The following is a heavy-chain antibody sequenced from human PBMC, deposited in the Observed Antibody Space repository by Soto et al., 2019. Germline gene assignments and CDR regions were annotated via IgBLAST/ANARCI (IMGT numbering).Heavy chain of an antibody. Sequence: SETLSLTCTVSGGSISSYYWSWIRQPPGKGLEWIGYIYYSGSTNYNPSLKSRVTISVDTSKNQFSLKLSSVTAADTAVYYCARGPTYYDFWSGYPEGFDYWGQGTLVTVSS. V-gene: IGHV4-59*01. D-gene: IGHD3-3*01. CDR2: IYYSGST. CDR3: ARGPTYYDFWSGYPEGFDY. CDR1: GGSISSYY. J-gene: IGHJ4*02.